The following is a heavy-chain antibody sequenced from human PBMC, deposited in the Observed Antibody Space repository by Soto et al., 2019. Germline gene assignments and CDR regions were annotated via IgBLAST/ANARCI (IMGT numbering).Heavy chain of an antibody. J-gene: IGHJ6*02. V-gene: IGHV3-30-3*01. D-gene: IGHD5-12*01. CDR3: ARGVTLEMATIRYYYYGMDV. CDR1: GFTFSSYA. CDR2: ISYDGSNK. Sequence: QVQLVESGGGVVQPGRSLRLSCAASGFTFSSYAMHWVRQAPGKGLEWVAVISYDGSNKYYADSVKGRFTISRDNSKNTXYXXMNSLKAEDTAVYYCARGVTLEMATIRYYYYGMDVWGQGTTVTVSS.